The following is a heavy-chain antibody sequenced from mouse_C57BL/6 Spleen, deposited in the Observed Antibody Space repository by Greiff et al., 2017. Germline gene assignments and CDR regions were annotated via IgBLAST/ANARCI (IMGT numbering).Heavy chain of an antibody. CDR3: ARLGYDPLYAMDD. CDR1: GYAFSSSW. V-gene: IGHV1-82*01. D-gene: IGHD2-3*01. CDR2: IYPGDGDT. Sequence: QVQLQQSGPELVKPGASVKISCKASGYAFSSSWMNWVKQRPGKGLEWIGRIYPGDGDTNYNGKFKGKATLTADKSSSTAYMQLSSLTSEDSAVYFCARLGYDPLYAMDDWGQGTSVTVSS. J-gene: IGHJ4*01.